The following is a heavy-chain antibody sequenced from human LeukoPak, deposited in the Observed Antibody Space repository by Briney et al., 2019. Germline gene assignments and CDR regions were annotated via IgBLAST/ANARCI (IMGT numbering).Heavy chain of an antibody. Sequence: GESLQISWQGSGYSFTRYWIGWVRPRPGKGGEGMGIIYPGDSDTRYSPSFQGQVTISDGKSISTAYLQWSSLKASDTAMYYCARRGAAAAGTYFDYWGQGTLVTVSS. V-gene: IGHV5-51*01. CDR2: IYPGDSDT. D-gene: IGHD6-13*01. J-gene: IGHJ4*02. CDR1: GYSFTRYW. CDR3: ARRGAAAAGTYFDY.